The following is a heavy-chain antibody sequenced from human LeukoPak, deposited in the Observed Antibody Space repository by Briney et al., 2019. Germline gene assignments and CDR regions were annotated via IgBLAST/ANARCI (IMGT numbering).Heavy chain of an antibody. CDR3: ARDSGASGSYSPFDY. J-gene: IGHJ4*02. D-gene: IGHD1-26*01. V-gene: IGHV3-21*01. CDR1: GFTFSSYS. Sequence: GGSLRLSCAASGFTFSSYSVNWVRQAPGKGLEWVSSISSSSSYIYYADSVKGRFTISRDNAKNSLYLQMNSLRAEDTAVYYCARDSGASGSYSPFDYWGQGTLVTVSS. CDR2: ISSSSSYI.